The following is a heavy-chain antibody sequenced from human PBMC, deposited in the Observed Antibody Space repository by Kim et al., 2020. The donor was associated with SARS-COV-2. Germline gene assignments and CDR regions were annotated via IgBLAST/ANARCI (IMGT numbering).Heavy chain of an antibody. CDR3: ARSAAAAAGTRYFQH. Sequence: ASVKVSCKASGYTFTSYYMHWVRQAPGQGLEWMGIINPSGGSTSYAQKFQGRVTMTRDTSTSTVYMELSSLRSEDTAVYYCARSAAAAAGTRYFQHWGQGTLVTVSS. D-gene: IGHD6-13*01. V-gene: IGHV1-46*01. J-gene: IGHJ1*01. CDR1: GYTFTSYY. CDR2: INPSGGST.